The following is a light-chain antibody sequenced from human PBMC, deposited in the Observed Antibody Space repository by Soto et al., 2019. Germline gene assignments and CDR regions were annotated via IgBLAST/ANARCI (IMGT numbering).Light chain of an antibody. CDR1: QSVRRY. Sequence: DIQMTQSPSSLSASVGDRVTITCRASQSVRRYLNWYQQKQGKAPKLLIYATSSLQSGVTSRFSGSGSGADFTLTISSLPPEDFATYYCHQTSNIPFTFGGGTKVEN. CDR3: HQTSNIPFT. V-gene: IGKV1-39*01. CDR2: ATS. J-gene: IGKJ4*01.